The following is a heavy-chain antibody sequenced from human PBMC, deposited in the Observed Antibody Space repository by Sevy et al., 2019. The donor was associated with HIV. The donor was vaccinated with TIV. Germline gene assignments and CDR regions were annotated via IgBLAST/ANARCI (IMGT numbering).Heavy chain of an antibody. J-gene: IGHJ4*02. V-gene: IGHV3-72*01. D-gene: IGHD6-13*01. CDR3: ATQAGIAAAGRVFDY. CDR2: TRNKADGYTT. Sequence: GGSLRLSCVASGFTFSDHYMEWVRQAPGKGLEWVGRTRNKADGYTTEYAASVKGRFTISRDESKNSLYGQMNSLKAEATAVYYCATQAGIAAAGRVFDYWGQGTLVTVSS. CDR1: GFTFSDHY.